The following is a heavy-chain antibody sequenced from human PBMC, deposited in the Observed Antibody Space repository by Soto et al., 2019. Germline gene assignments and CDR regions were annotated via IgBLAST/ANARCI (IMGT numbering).Heavy chain of an antibody. CDR2: ISYDGSNK. CDR1: GFTFSSYG. V-gene: IGHV3-30*18. J-gene: IGHJ5*02. Sequence: QVQLVESGGGVVQPGRSLRLSCAASGFTFSSYGMHWVRQAPGKGLEWVAVISYDGSNKYYADSVKGRFTISRDNSKNTLYLQMNSLRAEDTAVYYWAKEEDGWFDPWGQGTLVTVSS. CDR3: AKEEDGWFDP.